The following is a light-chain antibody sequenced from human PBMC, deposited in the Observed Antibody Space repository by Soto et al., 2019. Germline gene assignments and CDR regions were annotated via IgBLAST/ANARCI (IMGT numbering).Light chain of an antibody. CDR2: DDD. V-gene: IGLV1-51*01. J-gene: IGLJ1*01. Sequence: QSVLTQPPSVSAAPGQKVTISCSGSSSNIGGNSVSWYQQFPGPAPKLLIYDDDKRPSGIPDRFSGSKSGTSATLGITGFQTGDEADYYCGSWDSSLSAYVFATGTKVTVL. CDR3: GSWDSSLSAYV. CDR1: SSNIGGNS.